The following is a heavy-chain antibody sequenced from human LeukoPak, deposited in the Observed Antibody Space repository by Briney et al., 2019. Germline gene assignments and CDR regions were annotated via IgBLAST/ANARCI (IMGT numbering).Heavy chain of an antibody. D-gene: IGHD6-13*01. CDR2: INPNSGGT. V-gene: IGHV1-2*02. CDR1: GYTFTGYY. CDR3: ARAAAGTGFDAFVI. Sequence: GASVKVSCKASGYTFTGYYMHWVRQAPGQGLEWMGWINPNSGGTNYAQKFQGRVTMTGDTSISTAYMELSRLRSDDTAVYYCARAAAGTGFDAFVIWGQGTMVTVSS. J-gene: IGHJ3*02.